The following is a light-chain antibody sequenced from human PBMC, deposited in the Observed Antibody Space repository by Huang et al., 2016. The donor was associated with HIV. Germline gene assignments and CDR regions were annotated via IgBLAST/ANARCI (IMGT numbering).Light chain of an antibody. CDR2: AAS. CDR1: KNINTY. J-gene: IGKJ1*01. V-gene: IGKV1-39*01. Sequence: DIQMTQSPSSLSVSVGGRVTITCRASKNINTYFNWYQQKPGKAPKLLIYAASSLHSGVPSRFSGSGSGTDFTLTISGLQREDFATYFCQQTYSTPRTFGQGTRVEIK. CDR3: QQTYSTPRT.